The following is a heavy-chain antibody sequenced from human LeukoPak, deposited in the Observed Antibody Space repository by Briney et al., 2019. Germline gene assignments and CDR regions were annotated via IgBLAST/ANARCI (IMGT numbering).Heavy chain of an antibody. Sequence: SGPAPVKPTQTLTLTCTFSGFSLSTSGMCVSWIRQPPGKALESLARIDWDDDKYYSTSLKTRLTISKDTSKNQVVLTMTNMDPVDTATYYCARSNSQYYDFWSGYRDWGQGTLVTVPS. D-gene: IGHD3-3*01. V-gene: IGHV2-70*11. CDR2: IDWDDDK. CDR3: ARSNSQYYDFWSGYRD. J-gene: IGHJ4*02. CDR1: GFSLSTSGMC.